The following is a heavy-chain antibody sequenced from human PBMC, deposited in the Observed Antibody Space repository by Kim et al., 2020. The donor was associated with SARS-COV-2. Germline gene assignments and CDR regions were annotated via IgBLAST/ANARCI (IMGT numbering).Heavy chain of an antibody. CDR3: AKDLWGFSAMDA. CDR1: GFSFSCCA. Sequence: GGSLRLSCAASGFSFSCCAMGWVRQAPGQGLEWVSSISHDGNSQWYADSVNGRFTISRDDSKNTLYLRPNSLRAEDTALYYCAKDLWGFSAMDAWGQGTTVIVSS. J-gene: IGHJ6*02. D-gene: IGHD5-12*01. CDR2: ISHDGNSQ. V-gene: IGHV3-23*01.